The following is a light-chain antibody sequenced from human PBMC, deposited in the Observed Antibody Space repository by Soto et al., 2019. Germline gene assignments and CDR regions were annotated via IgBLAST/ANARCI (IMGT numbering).Light chain of an antibody. CDR2: DAS. CDR1: QSISTY. Sequence: DIQMTQSPSTLSASVGDRVTITCRASQSISTYLAWYQQKPGRAPKLLIYDASGLEGGVPSRFSGSGSGTEFTLTISSLQPDDFATYYCQHFNSYPWTFGQGTKVDI. V-gene: IGKV1-5*01. CDR3: QHFNSYPWT. J-gene: IGKJ1*01.